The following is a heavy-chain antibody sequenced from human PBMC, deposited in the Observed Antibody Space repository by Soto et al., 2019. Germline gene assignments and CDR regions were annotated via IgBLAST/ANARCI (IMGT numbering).Heavy chain of an antibody. J-gene: IGHJ6*02. CDR3: ARDLWGYCGTDCYPLDV. CDR1: GDSISGYY. V-gene: IGHV4-59*01. D-gene: IGHD2-21*02. Sequence: PSETLSLTCTVSGDSISGYYWSWIRQPPGKGLEWIGYMYNTGSTFYNPSFKSRVTISVDTSKNQFSLKLNSVTAADTAVYYCARDLWGYCGTDCYPLDVWGQGTTVTVS. CDR2: MYNTGST.